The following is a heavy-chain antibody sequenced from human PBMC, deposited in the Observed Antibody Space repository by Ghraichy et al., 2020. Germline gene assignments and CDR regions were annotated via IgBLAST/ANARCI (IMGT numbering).Heavy chain of an antibody. D-gene: IGHD2-21*01. V-gene: IGHV4-34*01. CDR2: INHSGST. CDR3: ARGWIAGKPDY. J-gene: IGHJ4*02. Sequence: SETLSLTCAVYGGSFSGYYWSWIRQPPGKGLEWIGEINHSGSTNYNPSLKSRVTISVDTSKNQFSLKLSSVTAADTAVYYCARGWIAGKPDYWGQGTLVTVSS. CDR1: GGSFSGYY.